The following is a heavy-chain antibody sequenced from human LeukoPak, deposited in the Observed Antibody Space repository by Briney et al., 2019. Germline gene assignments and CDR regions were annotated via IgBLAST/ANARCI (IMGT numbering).Heavy chain of an antibody. Sequence: SGGSLRLSCAASGFSFKSYAMNWVRQAPGKGLEWVSSISESGDSTHYADSVKGRFTISRDNSLNTLYLQMNGLTAEDTAVYYXXXXXXXCXXQXXLVTVSS. CDR3: XXXXXXC. J-gene: IGHJ4*02. V-gene: IGHV3-23*01. CDR1: GFSFKSYA. CDR2: ISESGDST.